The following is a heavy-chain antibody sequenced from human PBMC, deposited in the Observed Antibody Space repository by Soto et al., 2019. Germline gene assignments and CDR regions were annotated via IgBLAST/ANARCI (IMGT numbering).Heavy chain of an antibody. CDR1: GFTLTGFG. V-gene: IGHV1-18*04. CDR2: ITASNGNT. D-gene: IGHD5-18*01. J-gene: IGHJ2*01. CDR3: ARGYSYGSYWYFDL. Sequence: QLVQSGAEVKNPGASVKVSCKASGFTLTGFGITWVRQAPGQGLEWMGWITASNGNTNYAQDLQGRVTMTTDTSTSTAYMELWRLRSDDTAVYYCARGYSYGSYWYFDLWGRGTLVTVSS.